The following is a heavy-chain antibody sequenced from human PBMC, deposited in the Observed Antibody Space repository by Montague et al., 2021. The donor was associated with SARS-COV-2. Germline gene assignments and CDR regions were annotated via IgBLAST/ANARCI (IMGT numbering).Heavy chain of an antibody. J-gene: IGHJ5*02. Sequence: SETLSLTCAVYGXSLSGYYWAWIRQTPGKGLEWIGEINHSGNTNYNPSRRSRLTISVDTSKKQFSLKLSSVTTADTAVYYCARGADYDFWSGYLRYKWFDPWGLGTPVTVSS. D-gene: IGHD3-3*01. CDR2: INHSGNT. V-gene: IGHV4-34*01. CDR3: ARGADYDFWSGYLRYKWFDP. CDR1: GXSLSGYY.